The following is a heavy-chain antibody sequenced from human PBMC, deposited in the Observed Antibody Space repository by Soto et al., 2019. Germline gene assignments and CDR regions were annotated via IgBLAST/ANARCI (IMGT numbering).Heavy chain of an antibody. V-gene: IGHV1-18*04. J-gene: IGHJ4*02. Sequence: ASVKVSCKASGFSFTSSGFNWVRQAPGQGLEWMGWISPYNGKTNYAQNLQGRVSMTTDTSTTTAYMELRSLRSDDTAVYYCARPYDSSQSPRFDYWGQGTLVTVSS. CDR1: GFSFTSSG. D-gene: IGHD3-22*01. CDR3: ARPYDSSQSPRFDY. CDR2: ISPYNGKT.